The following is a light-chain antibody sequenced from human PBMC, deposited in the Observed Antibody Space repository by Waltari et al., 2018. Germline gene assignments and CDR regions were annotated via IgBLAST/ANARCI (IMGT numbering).Light chain of an antibody. V-gene: IGKV3-11*01. J-gene: IGKJ5*01. CDR2: DAS. CDR3: QQRSNWPIT. CDR1: QSVSSY. Sequence: EIRLTQSQATLSLSPGERATLSCRASQSVSSYLAWYQQKPGQAPRLLIYDASNRATGIPARFSGSGSGTDFTLTISSLEHEDFAVYYCQQRSNWPITFGQGTRLEIK.